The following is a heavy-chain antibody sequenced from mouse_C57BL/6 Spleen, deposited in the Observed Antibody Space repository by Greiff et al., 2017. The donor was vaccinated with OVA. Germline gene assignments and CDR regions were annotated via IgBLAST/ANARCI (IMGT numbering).Heavy chain of an antibody. CDR2: INPGSGGT. J-gene: IGHJ4*01. CDR1: GYAFTNYL. D-gene: IGHD3-3*01. CDR3: ARRGPGYAMDY. V-gene: IGHV1-54*01. Sequence: VQLQQSGAELVRPGTSVKVSCKASGYAFTNYLIEWVKQRPGQGLEWIGVINPGSGGTNYNEKFKGKATLTADKSSSTAYMQLSSLTSEDSAVYFCARRGPGYAMDYWGQGTSLTVSS.